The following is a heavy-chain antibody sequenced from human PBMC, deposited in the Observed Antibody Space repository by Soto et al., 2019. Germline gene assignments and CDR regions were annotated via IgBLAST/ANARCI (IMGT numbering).Heavy chain of an antibody. Sequence: GASVKVSCKASGYTFTSYAMHWVRQAPGQRLEWMGWINAGNGNTKYSQKFQGRVTITRDTSASTAYMELSSLRSEDTAVYYCARGENSGYDFVDDYWGQGTLVTVSS. D-gene: IGHD5-12*01. J-gene: IGHJ4*02. CDR3: ARGENSGYDFVDDY. V-gene: IGHV1-3*01. CDR1: GYTFTSYA. CDR2: INAGNGNT.